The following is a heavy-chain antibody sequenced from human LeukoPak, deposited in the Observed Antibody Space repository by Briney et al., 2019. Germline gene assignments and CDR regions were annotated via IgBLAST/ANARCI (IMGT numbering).Heavy chain of an antibody. CDR3: ASSQPERDSSSWYYFDY. Sequence: GGSLRLSCAASGFTFSSYWMSWVRQAPGKGLEWVANIKQDGSEKYYVDSVKGRFTISRDNAKNSLYLQMNSLRAEDTAVYYCASSQPERDSSSWYYFDYWGQGTLVTVSS. D-gene: IGHD6-13*01. CDR2: IKQDGSEK. CDR1: GFTFSSYW. J-gene: IGHJ4*02. V-gene: IGHV3-7*03.